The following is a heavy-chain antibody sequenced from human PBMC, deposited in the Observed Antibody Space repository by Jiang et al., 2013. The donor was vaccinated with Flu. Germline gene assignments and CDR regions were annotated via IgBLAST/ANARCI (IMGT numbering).Heavy chain of an antibody. CDR2: INPNSGGT. V-gene: IGHV1-2*04. D-gene: IGHD3-10*01. CDR3: VRDSDDAFDI. Sequence: SGAEVKKPGASVMVSCKAAGYTFIDYYIHWVRQAPGQGLEWMGWINPNSGGTHYAQKFQSWVTLTRDTSISTVYLDVSRLRSDDTAMYYCVRDSDDAFDIWGQGTMVTVSS. J-gene: IGHJ3*02. CDR1: GYTFIDYY.